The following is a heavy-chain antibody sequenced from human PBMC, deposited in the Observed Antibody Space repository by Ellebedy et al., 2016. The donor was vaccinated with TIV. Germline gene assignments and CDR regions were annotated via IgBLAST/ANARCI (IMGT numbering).Heavy chain of an antibody. CDR3: AREAGFRDLDF. D-gene: IGHD3-10*01. CDR2: INNDGSKE. CDR1: GFSLSDYW. Sequence: PGGSLRLSCGASGFSLSDYWMSWVRQAPGKALEWVANINNDGSKEYYADSVMGRFGISRDNSKNTVYLQMNSLRADDTAVYYCAREAGFRDLDFWGQGALVTVSS. V-gene: IGHV3-7*01. J-gene: IGHJ4*02.